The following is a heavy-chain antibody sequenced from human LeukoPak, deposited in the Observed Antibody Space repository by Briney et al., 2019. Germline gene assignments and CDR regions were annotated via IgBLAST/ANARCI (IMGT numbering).Heavy chain of an antibody. CDR3: ARNFDMKGFDP. CDR1: GYTFTGYY. D-gene: IGHD3-9*01. J-gene: IGHJ5*02. Sequence: ASVKVSCKASGYTFTGYYMNWVRQAPGQGLEWMGWINSDSGFTKYAQKFQGRGTMTRDTSITTVYMDLTRLTSDDTAVYYCARNFDMKGFDPWGQGTLVTVSS. CDR2: INSDSGFT. V-gene: IGHV1-2*02.